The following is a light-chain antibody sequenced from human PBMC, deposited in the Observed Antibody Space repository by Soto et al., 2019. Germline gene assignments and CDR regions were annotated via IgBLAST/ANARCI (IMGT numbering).Light chain of an antibody. J-gene: IGLJ2*01. V-gene: IGLV2-14*01. Sequence: QSVLTQPASVSGSPGQSITISCIGTSSDVGAYNYVSWYQQHAGKAPKVMIYEVSNRPSGVSSRFSGSKSGNTASLTISGLQAEDEAEYFCSSYTGSAHVVFGGGTKLTVL. CDR3: SSYTGSAHVV. CDR1: SSDVGAYNY. CDR2: EVS.